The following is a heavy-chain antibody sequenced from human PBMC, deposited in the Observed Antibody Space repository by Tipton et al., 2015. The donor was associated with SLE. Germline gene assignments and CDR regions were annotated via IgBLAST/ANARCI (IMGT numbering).Heavy chain of an antibody. J-gene: IGHJ4*02. D-gene: IGHD2-2*01. CDR1: GFTFSNAW. CDR3: AGEDCSSTSCHGGLFDY. V-gene: IGHV4-34*01. Sequence: LRLSCAASGFTFSNAWMSWIRQPPGKGLEWIGEINHSGSTNYNPSLKSRVTISVDTSKNQFSLKLSSVTAADTAVYYCAGEDCSSTSCHGGLFDYWGQGTLVTVSS. CDR2: INHSGST.